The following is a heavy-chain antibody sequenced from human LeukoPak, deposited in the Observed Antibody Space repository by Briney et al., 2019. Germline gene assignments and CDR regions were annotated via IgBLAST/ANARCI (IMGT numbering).Heavy chain of an antibody. CDR3: ARDSGLSLDY. J-gene: IGHJ4*02. D-gene: IGHD3-10*01. CDR2: ISYDGSNK. Sequence: GRSLRLSCAASGFTFSSYAMHWVRQAPGKGLEWVVVISYDGSNKYYADSVKGRFTISRDNSKNTLYLQMNSLRAEDTAVYYCARDSGLSLDYWGQGTLVTVSS. CDR1: GFTFSSYA. V-gene: IGHV3-30*04.